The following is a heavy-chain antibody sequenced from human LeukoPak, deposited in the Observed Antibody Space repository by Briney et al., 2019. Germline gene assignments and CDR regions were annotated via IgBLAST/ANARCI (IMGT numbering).Heavy chain of an antibody. CDR1: GGSFSGYY. Sequence: PSETLSLTCAVYGGSFSGYYWSWIRQPPGKGLEWIGEINHSGSTNYNPSLKSRVTISVDTSKNQFSLKLSSVTAADTAVYYCARGFPFGCQLLRRGMDVWGQGTTVTVSS. CDR3: ARGFPFGCQLLRRGMDV. J-gene: IGHJ6*02. V-gene: IGHV4-34*01. CDR2: INHSGST. D-gene: IGHD2-2*01.